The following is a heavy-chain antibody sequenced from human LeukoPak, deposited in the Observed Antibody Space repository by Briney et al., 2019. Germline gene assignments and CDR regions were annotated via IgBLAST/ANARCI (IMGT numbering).Heavy chain of an antibody. CDR3: ASGPIVVVPAAIRYYGMDV. D-gene: IGHD2-2*01. CDR2: IIPILGIA. Sequence: ASVKVSCKASGGTFSSYTSSWVRQAPGQGLEWMGRIIPILGIANYAQKFQGRVTITADKSTSTAYMELSSLRSEDTAVYYCASGPIVVVPAAIRYYGMDVWGQGTTVTVSS. CDR1: GGTFSSYT. J-gene: IGHJ6*02. V-gene: IGHV1-69*02.